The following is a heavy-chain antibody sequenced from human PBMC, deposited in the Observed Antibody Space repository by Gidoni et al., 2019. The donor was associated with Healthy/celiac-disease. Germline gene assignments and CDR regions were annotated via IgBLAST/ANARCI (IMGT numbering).Heavy chain of an antibody. V-gene: IGHV4-34*01. CDR1: GRSFSVYY. CDR3: ARGNTIYYYGMDV. Sequence: VQLQQWGAGLLKPSETLSLTCAVYGRSFSVYYWSWIRQPPGKGLEWIGEIKNSGSKNYNPALKSRVTIAVDTSKNQFSLKMRSVTAADTAVYYCARGNTIYYYGMDVWGQGTTVTVSS. D-gene: IGHD3-3*01. J-gene: IGHJ6*02. CDR2: IKNSGSK.